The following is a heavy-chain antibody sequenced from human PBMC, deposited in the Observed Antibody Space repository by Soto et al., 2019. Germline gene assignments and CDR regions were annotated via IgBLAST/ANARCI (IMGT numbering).Heavy chain of an antibody. CDR2: ISSSSSYI. CDR3: ARDRGITMVRGVNYFDY. Sequence: GGSLRLSCAASGFTFSSYAMTWVRQAPGKGLEWVSSISSSSSYIYYADSVKGRFTISRDNAKNSLYLQMNSLRAEDTAVYYCARDRGITMVRGVNYFDYWGQGTLVTAPQ. CDR1: GFTFSSYA. V-gene: IGHV3-21*01. D-gene: IGHD3-10*01. J-gene: IGHJ4*02.